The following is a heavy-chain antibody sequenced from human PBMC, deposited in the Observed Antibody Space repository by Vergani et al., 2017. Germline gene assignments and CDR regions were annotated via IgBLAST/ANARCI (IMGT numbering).Heavy chain of an antibody. CDR1: GGSFSGYY. V-gene: IGHV4-34*01. CDR3: GGRREWLDY. CDR2: INPSGST. D-gene: IGHD3-3*01. Sequence: QVQLQQWGAGLLKPSETLSLTCAVYGGSFSGYYWSWIRQPPGKGLEWIGEINPSGSTNYNPSLKSRVTISVDTAKNQFSLKLSAVTAADTAVYYGGGRREWLDYWGQGTLVTVSS. J-gene: IGHJ4*02.